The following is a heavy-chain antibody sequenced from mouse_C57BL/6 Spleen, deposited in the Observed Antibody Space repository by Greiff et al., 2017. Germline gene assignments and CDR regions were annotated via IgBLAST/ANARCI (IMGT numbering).Heavy chain of an antibody. J-gene: IGHJ2*01. V-gene: IGHV1-54*01. CDR3: ARSGIYDGYFDY. D-gene: IGHD2-3*01. Sequence: VQLQQSGAELVRPGTSVKVSCKASGYAFTNYLIEWVKQRPGQGLEWIGVINPGSGGTNYNEKFKGKATLTADKSSSTAYMQLSSLTSEDSAVYFCARSGIYDGYFDYWGQGTTLTVSS. CDR1: GYAFTNYL. CDR2: INPGSGGT.